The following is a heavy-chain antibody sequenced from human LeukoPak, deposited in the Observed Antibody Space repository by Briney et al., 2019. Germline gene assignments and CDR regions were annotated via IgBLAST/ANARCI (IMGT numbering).Heavy chain of an antibody. CDR2: IYYSGST. CDR1: GGSISSYY. D-gene: IGHD2-2*01. CDR3: ARQGVLRVVVVPAIVNYYYYYMDV. Sequence: ASETLSLTCTVSGGSISSYYWSWIRQPPGKGLEWIGYIYYSGSTNYNPSLKSRVTISVDTSKNQFSLKLSSVTAADTAVYYCARQGVLRVVVVPAIVNYYYYYMDVWGKGTTVTISS. V-gene: IGHV4-59*08. J-gene: IGHJ6*03.